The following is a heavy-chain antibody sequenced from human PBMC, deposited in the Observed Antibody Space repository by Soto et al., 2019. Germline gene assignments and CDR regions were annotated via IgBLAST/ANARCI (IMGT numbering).Heavy chain of an antibody. CDR1: GGTFSSYA. D-gene: IGHD6-19*01. Sequence: GASVKVSCKASGGTFSSYAISWVRQAPGQGLEWMGGIIPIFGTANYAQKFQGRVTITADESTSTAYMELSSLRSEDTAVYYCAGVAGRDYYYYGMDAWGQGTTVTVSS. J-gene: IGHJ6*02. V-gene: IGHV1-69*13. CDR3: AGVAGRDYYYYGMDA. CDR2: IIPIFGTA.